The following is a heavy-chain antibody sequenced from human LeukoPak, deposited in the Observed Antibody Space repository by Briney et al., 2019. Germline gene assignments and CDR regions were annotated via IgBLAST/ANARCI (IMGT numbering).Heavy chain of an antibody. D-gene: IGHD1-1*01. J-gene: IGHJ6*04. CDR3: GKVNNWNGGISHYFYGMDV. CDR1: GFTFSSYS. Sequence: GGSLRLSCAASGFTFSSYSMNWVRQAPGKGLEWVSSISSSSSYIYYADSVKGRFTISRDNAKNSLYLQMNSLRAEDTAVYYCGKVNNWNGGISHYFYGMDVWGKGTKVTVSS. V-gene: IGHV3-21*01. CDR2: ISSSSSYI.